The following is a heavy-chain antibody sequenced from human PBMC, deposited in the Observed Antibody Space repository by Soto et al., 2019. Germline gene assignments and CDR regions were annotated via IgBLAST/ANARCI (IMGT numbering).Heavy chain of an antibody. CDR2: IYYSGST. CDR1: GGSISSYY. J-gene: IGHJ6*03. V-gene: IGHV4-59*08. D-gene: IGHD2-2*01. CDR3: ARRYCSSTSCYPPDYYYYYMDV. Sequence: SETLSLTCTVSGGSISSYYWSWIRQPPGKGLEWIGYIYYSGSTNYNPSLKSRVTISVDTSKNQFSLKLSPVTAADTAVYYCARRYCSSTSCYPPDYYYYYMDVWGKGTTVTVSS.